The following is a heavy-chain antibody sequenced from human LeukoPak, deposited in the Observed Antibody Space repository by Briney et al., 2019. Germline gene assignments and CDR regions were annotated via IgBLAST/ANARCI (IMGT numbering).Heavy chain of an antibody. V-gene: IGHV1-46*01. CDR3: ARPTLGGQAPDY. Sequence: GASVKVSCKASGYRFTSYYMHWVRQAPGQGFEWMRIINPRDGSTTYAQKFQGRVTMTRDTSTSTAYMELSSLRSEDTAVYYCARPTLGGQAPDYWGQGTLVTVSS. CDR1: GYRFTSYY. J-gene: IGHJ4*02. D-gene: IGHD3-10*01. CDR2: INPRDGST.